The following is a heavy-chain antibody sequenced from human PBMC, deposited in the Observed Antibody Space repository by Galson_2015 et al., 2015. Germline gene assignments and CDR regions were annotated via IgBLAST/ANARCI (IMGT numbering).Heavy chain of an antibody. J-gene: IGHJ6*03. Sequence: SLRLSCAASGFTFSSYAMSWVRQAPGKGLEWVSAISGSGGGTYYADSVKGRFTISRDNSKNTLYLQMNSLRAEDTAVYYCAKVVAANYYYMDVWGKGTTVTVSS. D-gene: IGHD2-15*01. CDR1: GFTFSSYA. CDR3: AKVVAANYYYMDV. CDR2: ISGSGGGT. V-gene: IGHV3-23*01.